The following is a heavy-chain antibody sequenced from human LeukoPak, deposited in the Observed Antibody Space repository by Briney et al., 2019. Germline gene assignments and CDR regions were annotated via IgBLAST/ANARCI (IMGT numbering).Heavy chain of an antibody. CDR3: ARSFLDYMDV. V-gene: IGHV1-69*01. CDR1: GGTFSSYA. CDR2: IIPIFGTA. D-gene: IGHD2/OR15-2a*01. J-gene: IGHJ6*03. Sequence: SVKVSCKASGGTFSSYAISWVRQAPGQGLEWMGGIIPIFGTANYAQKFQGRVTITADESTSTAYMELSSLRSGDTAVYFCARSFLDYMDVWGKGTTVTVSS.